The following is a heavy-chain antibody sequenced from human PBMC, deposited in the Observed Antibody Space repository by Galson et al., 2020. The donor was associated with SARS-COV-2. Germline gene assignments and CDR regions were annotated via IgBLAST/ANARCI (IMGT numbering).Heavy chain of an antibody. CDR2: IYPGDSDT. CDR3: ARRGYCSGGSCPPGDY. Sequence: GESLKISCKGSGYSFTSYWIGWVRQMPGKGLEWMGIIYPGDSDTRYSPSFQGQVTISADKSISTAYLQWSSLKASDTAMYYCARRGYCSGGSCPPGDYWGQGTLVTVSS. D-gene: IGHD2-15*01. J-gene: IGHJ4*02. CDR1: GYSFTSYW. V-gene: IGHV5-51*01.